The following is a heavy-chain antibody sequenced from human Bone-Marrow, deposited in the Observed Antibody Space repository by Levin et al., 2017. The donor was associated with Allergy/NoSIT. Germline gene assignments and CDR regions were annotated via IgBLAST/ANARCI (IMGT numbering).Heavy chain of an antibody. Sequence: KVSCQGSGYSFNSNWIGWVRQMPGKGLEWMGTIYPGDSKTIYNPSFQGQVTISVDKSNRTAYLQWRGLKASDTGVYYCARRPGYCSGADCYFYGMDVWGQGTTVTVSS. CDR3: ARRPGYCSGADCYFYGMDV. J-gene: IGHJ6*02. CDR2: IYPGDSKT. CDR1: GYSFNSNW. V-gene: IGHV5-51*01. D-gene: IGHD2-15*01.